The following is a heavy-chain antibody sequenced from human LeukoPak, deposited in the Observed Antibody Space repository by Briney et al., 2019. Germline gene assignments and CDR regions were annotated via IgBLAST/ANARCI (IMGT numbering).Heavy chain of an antibody. Sequence: YWGWIRQXPGKGLEWIVSIYYSGNTYYNASLKSQVSISIDTSKNQFSLRLTSVTAADTAVYYCARQTGSGLFILPGGQGTLVTVSS. CDR1: Y. D-gene: IGHD3/OR15-3a*01. V-gene: IGHV4-39*01. CDR3: ARQTGSGLFILP. J-gene: IGHJ4*02. CDR2: IYYSGNT.